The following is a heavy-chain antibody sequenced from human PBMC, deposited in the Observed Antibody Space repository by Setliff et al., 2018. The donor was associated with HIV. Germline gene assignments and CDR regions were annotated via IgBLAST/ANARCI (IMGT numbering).Heavy chain of an antibody. V-gene: IGHV3-7*01. J-gene: IGHJ4*02. Sequence: GGSLRLSCTASGFSFSRYWMGWVRQAPGKGPEWVANIKEDGSEIYYVDSVKGRFTISRDNAKNSLYLQMDSLRVEDTAVYYCARGGYGDPFDYWGQGTLVTVSS. CDR3: ARGGYGDPFDY. CDR2: IKEDGSEI. D-gene: IGHD4-17*01. CDR1: GFSFSRYW.